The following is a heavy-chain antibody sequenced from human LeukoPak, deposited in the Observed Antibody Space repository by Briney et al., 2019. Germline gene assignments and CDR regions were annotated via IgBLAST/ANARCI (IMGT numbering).Heavy chain of an antibody. CDR1: GFTFSSYW. CDR2: INSDGSST. D-gene: IGHD6-13*01. CDR3: AREQYSSSWYSDY. Sequence: GGSLRLSCAASGFTFSSYWMHWVRQAPGKGLVWVSRINSDGSSTSYADSVKGRFTISRDNAKNTLYLQMNSLRAEDTAVYYCAREQYSSSWYSDYWGQGTLVTASS. J-gene: IGHJ4*02. V-gene: IGHV3-74*01.